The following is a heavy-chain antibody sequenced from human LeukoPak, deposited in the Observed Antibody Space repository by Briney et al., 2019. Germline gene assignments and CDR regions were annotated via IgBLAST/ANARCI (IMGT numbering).Heavy chain of an antibody. CDR3: ARGVRPPGYSSSWYLSHDAFDI. D-gene: IGHD6-13*01. V-gene: IGHV4-38-2*02. Sequence: PSETLSLTCTVSGYSISSGYYWGWIRQPPGKGLEWIGSIYYSGSTYYNPSLKSRVTISVDTSKNQFSLKLSSVTAADTAVYYCARGVRPPGYSSSWYLSHDAFDIWGQGTMVTVSS. CDR2: IYYSGST. J-gene: IGHJ3*02. CDR1: GYSISSGYY.